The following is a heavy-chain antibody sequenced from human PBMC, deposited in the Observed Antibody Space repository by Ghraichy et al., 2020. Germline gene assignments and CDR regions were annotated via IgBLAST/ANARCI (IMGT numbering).Heavy chain of an antibody. CDR1: GFTFSNAW. Sequence: GGSLRLSCAASGFTFSNAWMSWVRQAPGKGLEWVGRIKSKTDGGTTDYAAPVKGRFTISRDDSKNTLYLQMNSLKTEDTAVYYCTTDSLPTIFGVVTIGSDYWGQGTLVTVSS. V-gene: IGHV3-15*01. CDR3: TTDSLPTIFGVVTIGSDY. J-gene: IGHJ4*02. CDR2: IKSKTDGGTT. D-gene: IGHD3-3*01.